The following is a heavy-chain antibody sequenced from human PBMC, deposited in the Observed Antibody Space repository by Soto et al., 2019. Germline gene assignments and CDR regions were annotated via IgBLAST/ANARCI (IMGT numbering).Heavy chain of an antibody. CDR3: AKGVLGYCTSTSCHAYWFDP. D-gene: IGHD2-2*01. Sequence: EVQLLESGGGLVQPGGSLRLSCAASGFTFSSYAMSWVRQAPGKGLEWVSAISGSGDSTYYADSVKGRFTISRDNSKNTLYRQMNSLRAEDPAVYYCAKGVLGYCTSTSCHAYWFDPWGQGTLVTVSS. J-gene: IGHJ5*02. CDR2: ISGSGDST. V-gene: IGHV3-23*01. CDR1: GFTFSSYA.